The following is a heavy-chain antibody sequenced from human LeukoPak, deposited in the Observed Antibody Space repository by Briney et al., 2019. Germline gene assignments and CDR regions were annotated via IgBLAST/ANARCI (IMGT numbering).Heavy chain of an antibody. V-gene: IGHV3-15*01. Sequence: GGSLRLSCAASGFTFSNAWMSWVRQAPGKGLEWVGRIKSKTDGGTTDYAAPVKGRFTISRDDSKNTLYLQMNSLKTEDTAVYYCAKAGTVTTRVYWGQGTLVTVSS. D-gene: IGHD4-17*01. CDR3: AKAGTVTTRVY. J-gene: IGHJ4*02. CDR1: GFTFSNAW. CDR2: IKSKTDGGTT.